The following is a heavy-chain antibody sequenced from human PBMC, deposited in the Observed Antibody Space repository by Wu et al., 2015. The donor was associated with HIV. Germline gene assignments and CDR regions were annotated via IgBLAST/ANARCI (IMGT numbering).Heavy chain of an antibody. J-gene: IGHJ4*02. D-gene: IGHD2-2*02. Sequence: QEQLVQSETEMKRPGASLKVSCKASGYTFTDYDINWVRQATGQGLEWMGWMNPKSGNTGYPQKFQGRITMTRDTSISTAYMELSSLRSEDTAVYYCARAARGSCPTTSCYTLDSWGQGTPVTVSS. CDR1: GYTFTDYD. V-gene: IGHV1-8*01. CDR2: MNPKSGNT. CDR3: ARAARGSCPTTSCYTLDS.